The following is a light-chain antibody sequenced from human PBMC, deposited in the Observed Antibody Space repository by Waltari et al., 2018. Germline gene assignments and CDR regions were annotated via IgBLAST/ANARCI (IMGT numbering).Light chain of an antibody. CDR2: SSS. V-gene: IGKV3-20*01. J-gene: IGKJ2*01. CDR3: QQYGNSPRYT. CDR1: QSVSSSY. Sequence: EIVLTQSPGTLSLSPGERATLSCRASQSVSSSYLAWYQQKPGQAPRLLIYSSSSSATGIPDRFSGSGSGTDFTLTISRLEPEDFAVYYCQQYGNSPRYTFGQGTKLEIK.